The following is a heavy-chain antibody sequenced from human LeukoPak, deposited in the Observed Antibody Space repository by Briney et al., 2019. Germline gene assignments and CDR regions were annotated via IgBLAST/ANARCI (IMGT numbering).Heavy chain of an antibody. CDR3: ARNRWELLDY. CDR1: GFTFTSYS. Sequence: PGGSLRLSCAASGFTFTSYSMNWVRQAPGKGLEWVSTISGGGGSTYYADSVKGRFTISRDNSKNTLYLQMNSLRAEDTAVYYCARNRWELLDYWGQGTLVTVSS. V-gene: IGHV3-23*01. CDR2: ISGGGGST. J-gene: IGHJ4*02. D-gene: IGHD1-26*01.